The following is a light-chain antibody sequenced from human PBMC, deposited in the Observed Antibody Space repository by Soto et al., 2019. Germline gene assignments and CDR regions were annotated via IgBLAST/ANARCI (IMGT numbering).Light chain of an antibody. CDR1: SXDVGGYNY. V-gene: IGLV2-14*01. J-gene: IGLJ1*01. CDR3: GSYTTSTAPGL. CDR2: DVS. Sequence: QSVLTQPASVSGSPGQSICISCTGTSXDVGGYNYVSWYQQHPGKAPKLMIYDVSDRPSGVSNRFSGSKSGNTASLTISGLQAEDEADYYCGSYTTSTAPGLFGTGTKVTVL.